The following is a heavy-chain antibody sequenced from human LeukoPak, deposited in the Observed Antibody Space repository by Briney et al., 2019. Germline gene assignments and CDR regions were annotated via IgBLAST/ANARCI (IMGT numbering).Heavy chain of an antibody. CDR2: IKQDGSEK. V-gene: IGHV3-7*01. Sequence: GGSLRRSCAASGFTCSSYWMSWVRQAPGKGLEWVANIKQDGSEKYYVDSVKGRFTISRDNAKNSLYLQMNSLRAEDTAVYYCAGGGYYYYMDVWGKGTTVTVSS. D-gene: IGHD1-26*01. CDR3: AGGGYYYYMDV. J-gene: IGHJ6*03. CDR1: GFTCSSYW.